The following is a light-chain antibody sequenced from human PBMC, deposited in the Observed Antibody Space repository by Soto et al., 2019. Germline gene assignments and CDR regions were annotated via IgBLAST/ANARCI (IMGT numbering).Light chain of an antibody. CDR2: GAS. V-gene: IGKV3-20*01. Sequence: EIVLTQSPGTLSLSPGERATLSCRASQSVSSSYLAWYQQKPGQAPRLLIYGASSRATGIPDRFSGSGSGTDFTLTISRLEPEDFAVYYCQQYGSSPLFTFGPETKVHIK. J-gene: IGKJ3*01. CDR3: QQYGSSPLFT. CDR1: QSVSSSY.